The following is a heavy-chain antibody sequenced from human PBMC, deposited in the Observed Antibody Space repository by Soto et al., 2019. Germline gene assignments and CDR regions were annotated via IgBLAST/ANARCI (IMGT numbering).Heavy chain of an antibody. CDR3: AGHHGS. J-gene: IGHJ5*02. V-gene: IGHV4-59*08. CDR2: IYYSGST. CDR1: GGSISSYY. Sequence: QVQLQESGPGLVKPSETLSLTCTVSGGSISSYYWSWIRQPPGKGLEWIGYIYYSGSTNYNPSLKSRVTISVDSSKNQFSLKLSSVTASDTAVYSCAGHHGSWGQGTLVTVSS. D-gene: IGHD5-12*01.